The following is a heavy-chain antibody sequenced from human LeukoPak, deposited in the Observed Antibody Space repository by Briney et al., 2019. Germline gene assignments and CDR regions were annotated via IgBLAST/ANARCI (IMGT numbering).Heavy chain of an antibody. V-gene: IGHV1-46*03. CDR3: ASGIGTYSPDY. J-gene: IGHJ4*02. CDR2: ITPSGGTT. CDR1: GRTFANYH. D-gene: IGHD1-26*01. Sequence: ASVKVSCKASGRTFANYHMHWVRQAPGQGLQWMGVITPSGGTTSFAQNFQGRVTMTRDTSTSTVYMELSSLRSEDTAVYYCASGIGTYSPDYWGQGTLVTVSS.